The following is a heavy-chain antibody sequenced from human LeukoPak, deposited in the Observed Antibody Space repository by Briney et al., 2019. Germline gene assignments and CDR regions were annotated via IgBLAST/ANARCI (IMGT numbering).Heavy chain of an antibody. Sequence: GGSLRLSCAASGFTFSSYWMSWVRQAPGKGLEWVANIKQDGGEKYYVDSVKGRFTISRDNAKNSLYLQMNSLRAEDTAVYYCARDQEVYSSSWYPDDAFDIWGQGTMVTVSS. D-gene: IGHD6-13*01. CDR2: IKQDGGEK. CDR3: ARDQEVYSSSWYPDDAFDI. J-gene: IGHJ3*02. CDR1: GFTFSSYW. V-gene: IGHV3-7*01.